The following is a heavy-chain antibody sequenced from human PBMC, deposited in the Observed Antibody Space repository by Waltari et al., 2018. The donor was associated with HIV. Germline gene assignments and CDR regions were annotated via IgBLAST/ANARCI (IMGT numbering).Heavy chain of an antibody. CDR2: IKQDGSEK. V-gene: IGHV3-7*01. Sequence: EVQLVESGGGLVQPGGSLRLSCAASGFTFSSYWMSWVRQAPGKGLEWVANIKQDGSEKYYVDSVKGRFTISRDNAKNSLYLQMNSLRAEDTAVYYCARDHLCSGGSCHYYGMDVWGQGTTVTVSS. J-gene: IGHJ6*02. D-gene: IGHD2-15*01. CDR3: ARDHLCSGGSCHYYGMDV. CDR1: GFTFSSYW.